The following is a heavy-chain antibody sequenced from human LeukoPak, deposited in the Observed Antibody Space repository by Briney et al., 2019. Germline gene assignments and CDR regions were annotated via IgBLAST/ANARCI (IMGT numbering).Heavy chain of an antibody. CDR1: GFTFSSFN. D-gene: IGHD3-10*01. Sequence: PGGSLRLSCAPSGFTFSSFNMHWVRQSPGRGLEWVALISYDGTKTYYGESVKGRFTVSRDNSKNMLFLQMNSLSAEDTAIYYCEREWFGESNWGQGARVTVSS. V-gene: IGHV3-30*03. CDR3: EREWFGESN. J-gene: IGHJ4*02. CDR2: ISYDGTKT.